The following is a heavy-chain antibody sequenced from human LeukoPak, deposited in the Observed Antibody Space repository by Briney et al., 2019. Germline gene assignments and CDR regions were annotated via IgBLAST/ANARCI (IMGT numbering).Heavy chain of an antibody. V-gene: IGHV1-8*01. CDR2: MNPNSGNT. Sequence: RASVKVSCKASGYTFTSYDINWVRQATGQGLEWMGWMNPNSGNTGYAQKFQGGVTMTRNTSISTAYMELGSLRSEDTAVYYCARGIPAATPPFDPWGQGTLVTVSS. D-gene: IGHD2-2*01. J-gene: IGHJ5*02. CDR3: ARGIPAATPPFDP. CDR1: GYTFTSYD.